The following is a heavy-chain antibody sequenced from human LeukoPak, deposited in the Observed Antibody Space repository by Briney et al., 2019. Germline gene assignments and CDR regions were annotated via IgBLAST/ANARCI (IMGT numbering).Heavy chain of an antibody. CDR3: ARHYCSGGSCYLGFDY. V-gene: IGHV4-59*01. CDR1: GGSISTYY. Sequence: SETLSLTCTVSGGSISTYYWSWIRQPPGKGLEWIGYYSGNTNYNPSLKSRVTISVDTSKNQFSLKLSSVTAADTALYYCARHYCSGGSCYLGFDYWGQGILVTVSS. CDR2: YSGNT. D-gene: IGHD2-15*01. J-gene: IGHJ4*02.